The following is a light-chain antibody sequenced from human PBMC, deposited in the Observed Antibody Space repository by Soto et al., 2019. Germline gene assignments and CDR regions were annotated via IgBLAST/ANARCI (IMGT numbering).Light chain of an antibody. V-gene: IGKV1-39*01. Sequence: IRLTPSPPSLSASVGDRVTISFRASQSISTYLMWYQQKPGKAPNLLIYGASGLQNGVPSRFTGSGSGTEFSLTISGLQPEDFATYYCQQSYSTPQTFGQGTKVDI. CDR1: QSISTY. CDR3: QQSYSTPQT. CDR2: GAS. J-gene: IGKJ1*01.